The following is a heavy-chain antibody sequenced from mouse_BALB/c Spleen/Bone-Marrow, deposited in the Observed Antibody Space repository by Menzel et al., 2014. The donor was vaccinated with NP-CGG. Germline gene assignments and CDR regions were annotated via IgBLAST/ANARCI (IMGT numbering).Heavy chain of an antibody. CDR3: ARDMGGLLFDY. D-gene: IGHD2-3*01. J-gene: IGHJ2*01. CDR2: IRNKANGYTT. Sequence: DVKLVESGGGLVQHGGSLRLSCATSGFTFTDYYMNWVRQPPGKALEWLGFIRNKANGYTTEYSASVKGRFTISRDISQSILYLQMNTLRAEDSATYYCARDMGGLLFDYWGQGTTLTVSS. V-gene: IGHV7-3*02. CDR1: GFTFTDYY.